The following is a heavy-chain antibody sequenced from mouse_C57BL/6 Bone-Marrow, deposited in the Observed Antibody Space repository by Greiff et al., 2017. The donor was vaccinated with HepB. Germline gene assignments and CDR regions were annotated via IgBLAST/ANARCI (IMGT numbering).Heavy chain of an antibody. V-gene: IGHV8-8*01. CDR3: ARPPYYYGSSSGYFDV. CDR1: GFSLSTFGMG. CDR2: IWWDDDK. J-gene: IGHJ1*03. Sequence: QVTLKESGPGILQPSQTLSLTCSFSGFSLSTFGMGVGWIRQPSGKGLEWLAHIWWDDDKYYNPALKSRLTISKDTSKNQVFLKIANVDTADTATYYCARPPYYYGSSSGYFDVWGTGTTVTVSS. D-gene: IGHD1-1*01.